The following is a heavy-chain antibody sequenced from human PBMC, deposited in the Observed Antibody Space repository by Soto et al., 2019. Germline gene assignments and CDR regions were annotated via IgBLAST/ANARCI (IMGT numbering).Heavy chain of an antibody. J-gene: IGHJ4*02. CDR1: GFTFSSYG. CDR3: AKLEVSVTTDLDY. CDR2: ISYDGSNK. V-gene: IGHV3-30*18. Sequence: GGSLRLSCAASGFTFSSYGMHWVRQAPGKGLEWVAVISYDGSNKYYADSVKGRFTISRDNSKNTLYLQMNSLRAEDTAVYYCAKLEVSVTTDLDYWGQGTLVTVSS. D-gene: IGHD4-17*01.